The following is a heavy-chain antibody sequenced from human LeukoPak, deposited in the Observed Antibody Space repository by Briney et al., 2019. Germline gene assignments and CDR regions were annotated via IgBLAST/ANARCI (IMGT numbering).Heavy chain of an antibody. CDR3: ARDQRLVGATTDYYYYYMDV. V-gene: IGHV1-69*13. D-gene: IGHD1-26*01. CDR1: GGTFSSYA. Sequence: ASVKVSCKSSGGTFSSYAISWVRQAPGQGLEWMGGIIPIFGTAHYAQKFQGRVTVTADESTSTGYMELSSLRSEDTAVYYCARDQRLVGATTDYYYYYMDVWGKGTTVTVSS. CDR2: IIPIFGTA. J-gene: IGHJ6*03.